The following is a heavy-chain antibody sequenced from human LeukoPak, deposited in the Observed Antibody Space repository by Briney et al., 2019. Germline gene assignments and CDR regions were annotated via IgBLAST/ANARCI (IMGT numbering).Heavy chain of an antibody. CDR2: IFPSGGEM. J-gene: IGHJ4*02. CDR1: GFTFSTFA. Sequence: PGGSLRLSCAASGFTFSTFAMLWVRQPPGKGLEWVSSIFPSGGEMHYADSVRGRFTISRDNSKSILSLQMNSLRAEDTAIYYCATYRQVLLPFESWGQGTLVTVSS. D-gene: IGHD5-18*01. V-gene: IGHV3-23*01. CDR3: ATYRQVLLPFES.